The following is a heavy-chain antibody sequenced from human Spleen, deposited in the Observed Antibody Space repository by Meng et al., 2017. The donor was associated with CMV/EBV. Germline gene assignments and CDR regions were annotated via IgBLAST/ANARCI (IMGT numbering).Heavy chain of an antibody. CDR2: INHSGST. D-gene: IGHD3-3*01. Sequence: SETLSLTCAVYGGSFSGYYWSWTRQPPGKGLEWIGEINHSGSTNYNPSLKSRVTISVDTSKNQFFLKLSSVTAADTAVYYCARALESDYGMDVWGQGTTVTVSS. J-gene: IGHJ6*02. CDR1: GGSFSGYY. CDR3: ARALESDYGMDV. V-gene: IGHV4-34*01.